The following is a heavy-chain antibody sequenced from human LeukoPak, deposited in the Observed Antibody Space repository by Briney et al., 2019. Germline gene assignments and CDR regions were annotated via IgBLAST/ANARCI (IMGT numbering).Heavy chain of an antibody. Sequence: SETLSLTCTVSGGSISSYYRSWIRQPPGKGLEWIGYIYYSGSTNYNPSLKSRVTISVDTSKNQFSLKLSSVTAADTAVYYCARAHAGGWGSYRYAGAFDIWGQGTMVTASS. J-gene: IGHJ3*02. CDR2: IYYSGST. CDR3: ARAHAGGWGSYRYAGAFDI. CDR1: GGSISSYY. D-gene: IGHD3-16*02. V-gene: IGHV4-59*01.